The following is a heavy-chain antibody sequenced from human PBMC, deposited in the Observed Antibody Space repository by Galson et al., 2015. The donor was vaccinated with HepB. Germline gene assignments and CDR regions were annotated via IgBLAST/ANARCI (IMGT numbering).Heavy chain of an antibody. D-gene: IGHD6-19*01. CDR1: GFTFSYYA. CDR2: ITPSGDNT. Sequence: SLRLSCAASGFTFSYYAMAWVRQAPGKGLEWISAITPSGDNTYSADSMKGRFFISRDNSQNMLFLQMNSLRADDTAIYFCAKVFPEKTDGWYRQALYYFDPWGQRTRVTVSS. J-gene: IGHJ4*02. CDR3: AKVFPEKTDGWYRQALYYFDP. V-gene: IGHV3-23*01.